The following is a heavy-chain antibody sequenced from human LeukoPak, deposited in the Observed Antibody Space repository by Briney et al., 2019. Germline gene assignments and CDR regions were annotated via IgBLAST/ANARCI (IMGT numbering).Heavy chain of an antibody. Sequence: GASVKVSCKASGCTFTSYAISWVRQAPGQGLEWMGGIIPIFGTANYAQKFQGRVTITAEESTSTAYMELSSLRSEDTAVYYCAGSTVTRLAEYFQHWGQGTLVTVSS. J-gene: IGHJ1*01. CDR1: GCTFTSYA. D-gene: IGHD4-17*01. CDR3: AGSTVTRLAEYFQH. CDR2: IIPIFGTA. V-gene: IGHV1-69*13.